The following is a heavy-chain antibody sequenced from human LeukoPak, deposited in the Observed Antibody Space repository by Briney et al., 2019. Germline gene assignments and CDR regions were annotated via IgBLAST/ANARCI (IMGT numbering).Heavy chain of an antibody. CDR3: ARDPRVGATASFDY. J-gene: IGHJ4*02. Sequence: MSGGSLRLSCAASGFTFSSYSMNWVRQAPGKGLEWVSSISSGSSYIYYADSVKGRFTISRDNAKNSLYLQMNSLRAEDTAVYYCARDPRVGATASFDYWGQGTLVTVSS. V-gene: IGHV3-21*01. D-gene: IGHD1-26*01. CDR1: GFTFSSYS. CDR2: ISSGSSYI.